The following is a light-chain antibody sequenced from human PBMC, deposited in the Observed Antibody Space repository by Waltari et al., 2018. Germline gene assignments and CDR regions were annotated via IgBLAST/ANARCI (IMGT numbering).Light chain of an antibody. Sequence: QSALTQPASVSGSPGQSLTISCTGARRDIGAFNDFSWYQQHPDKPPKVIIYDVNSRPSGVSSRFSGSKSGDTASLTISGLQAEDEAHYYCSSYTTFGTVLFGGGT. J-gene: IGLJ2*01. CDR1: RRDIGAFND. V-gene: IGLV2-14*03. CDR3: SSYTTFGTVL. CDR2: DVN.